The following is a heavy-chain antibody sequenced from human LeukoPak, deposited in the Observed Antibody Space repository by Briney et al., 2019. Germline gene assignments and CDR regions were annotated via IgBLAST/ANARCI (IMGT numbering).Heavy chain of an antibody. CDR2: IYTSGST. J-gene: IGHJ4*02. Sequence: PSETLSLTCTVSGNSISSGDNYWSWIRQPAGKGLEWIGRIYTSGSTNYNPTLKSRVTISGDTSKNQFSLRLSSVTAADTAVYYCARASYSYDINGWVPFDYWGQGTLVTVSS. V-gene: IGHV4-61*02. CDR1: GNSISSGDNY. CDR3: ARASYSYDINGWVPFDY. D-gene: IGHD3-22*01.